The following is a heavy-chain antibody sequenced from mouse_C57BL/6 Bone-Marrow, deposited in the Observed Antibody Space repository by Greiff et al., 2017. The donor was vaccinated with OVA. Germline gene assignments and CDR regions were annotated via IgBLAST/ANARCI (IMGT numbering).Heavy chain of an antibody. CDR1: GFTFSDYY. J-gene: IGHJ3*01. CDR3: ASLYYYGIFAY. CDR2: ISNGGGST. V-gene: IGHV5-12*01. D-gene: IGHD1-1*01. Sequence: EVQRVESGGGLVQPGGSLKLSCAASGFTFSDYYMYWVRQTPEKRLEWVAYISNGGGSTYYPDTVKGRFTISRDNANNTLYLQISRLKSEDTAMYYCASLYYYGIFAYWGQGTLVTVSA.